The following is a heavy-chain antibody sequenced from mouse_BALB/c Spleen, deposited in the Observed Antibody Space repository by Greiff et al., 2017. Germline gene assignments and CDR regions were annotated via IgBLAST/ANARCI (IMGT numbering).Heavy chain of an antibody. J-gene: IGHJ3*01. CDR3: ARVGDGYYWFAY. CDR2: ISYDGSN. V-gene: IGHV3-6*02. CDR1: GYSITSGYY. Sequence: EVKLQESGPGLVKPSQSLSLTCSVTGYSITSGYYWNWIRQFPGNTLEWMGYISYDGSNNYNPSLKNRISITRDTSKNQFFLKLNSVTTEDTATYYCARVGDGYYWFAYWGQGTLVTVSA. D-gene: IGHD2-3*01.